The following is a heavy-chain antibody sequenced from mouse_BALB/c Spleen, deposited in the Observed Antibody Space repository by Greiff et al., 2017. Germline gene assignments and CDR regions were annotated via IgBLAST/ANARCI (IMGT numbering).Heavy chain of an antibody. CDR1: GFTFSDYY. CDR2: ISDGGSYT. V-gene: IGHV5-4*02. CDR3: ARDGYYRSFAY. J-gene: IGHJ3*01. D-gene: IGHD2-3*01. Sequence: EVHLVESGGGLVKPGGSLKLSCAASGFTFSDYYMYWVRQTPEKRLEWVATISDGGSYTYYPDSVKGRFTISRDNAKNNLYLQMSSLKSEDTAMYYCARDGYYRSFAYWGQGTLVTVSA.